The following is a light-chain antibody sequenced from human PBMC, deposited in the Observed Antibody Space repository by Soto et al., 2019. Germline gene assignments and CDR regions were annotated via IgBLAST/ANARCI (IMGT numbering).Light chain of an antibody. J-gene: IGKJ1*01. V-gene: IGKV3-20*01. CDR2: AAS. Sequence: EIVLTQSPGTLSLSPGEIATLSFSASQSVSSSYLAWYQQKPGQAPRLLIYAASSRATGIPDSFSGSGSGTDFTLTISRLEPEDFAVYYCQQYGSSPQTFGQGTKVDIK. CDR1: QSVSSSY. CDR3: QQYGSSPQT.